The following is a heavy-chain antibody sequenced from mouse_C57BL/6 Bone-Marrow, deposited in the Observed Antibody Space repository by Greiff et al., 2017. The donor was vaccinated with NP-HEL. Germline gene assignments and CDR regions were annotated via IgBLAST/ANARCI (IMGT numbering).Heavy chain of an antibody. V-gene: IGHV5-15*01. CDR2: ISNLAYSI. D-gene: IGHD1-1*01. Sequence: EVQRVESGGGLVQPGGSLKLSCAASGFTFSDYGMAWVRQAPRKGPEWVAFISNLAYSIYYADTVTGRFTISRENTKNTLYLEMSSLRSEDTAMYYCARHYGSSPLAYWGQGTLVTVSA. CDR3: ARHYGSSPLAY. J-gene: IGHJ3*01. CDR1: GFTFSDYG.